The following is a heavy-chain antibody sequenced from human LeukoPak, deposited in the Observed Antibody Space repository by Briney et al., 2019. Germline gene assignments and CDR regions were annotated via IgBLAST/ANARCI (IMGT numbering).Heavy chain of an antibody. CDR2: TYYRSKWYN. CDR1: GDSVSSTSAA. V-gene: IGHV6-1*01. D-gene: IGHD6-19*01. J-gene: IGHJ4*02. Sequence: SQTLSHTCAHPGDSVSSTSAAWNWIRQSPSSGLEWLGRTYYRSKWYNDYAVSVKSRITINPDTSKNQFSLQLNSVTPEDTAVYYCATAAVAGLGQFDYWGQGTLVTVAS. CDR3: ATAAVAGLGQFDY.